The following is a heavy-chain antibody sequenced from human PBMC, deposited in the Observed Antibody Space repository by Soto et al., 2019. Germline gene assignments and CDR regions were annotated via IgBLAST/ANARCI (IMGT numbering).Heavy chain of an antibody. CDR3: ARDLEGNDILTGYYISIYYYGMDV. J-gene: IGHJ6*02. Sequence: ASVKVSCKASRYTFTSYAMHWVRQAPGQRLEWMGWINAGNGNTKYSQKFQGRVTITRDTSASTAYMELSSLRSEDTAVYYCARDLEGNDILTGYYISIYYYGMDVWGQGTTVTVSS. D-gene: IGHD3-9*01. CDR1: RYTFTSYA. CDR2: INAGNGNT. V-gene: IGHV1-3*01.